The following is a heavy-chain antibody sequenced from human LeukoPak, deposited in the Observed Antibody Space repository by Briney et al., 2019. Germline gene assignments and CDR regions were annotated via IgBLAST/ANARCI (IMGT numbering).Heavy chain of an antibody. D-gene: IGHD4-17*01. V-gene: IGHV3-53*01. CDR3: AKDRRSNGD. Sequence: GGSLRLSCAASGFTVGSNTMSWVRQAPGKGLEWVSIIYSGGSTSYADSVKGRFTISRDNSKNTLYLQMNSLRAEDTAVYYCAKDRRSNGDWGQGTLVTVSS. CDR2: IYSGGST. J-gene: IGHJ4*02. CDR1: GFTVGSNT.